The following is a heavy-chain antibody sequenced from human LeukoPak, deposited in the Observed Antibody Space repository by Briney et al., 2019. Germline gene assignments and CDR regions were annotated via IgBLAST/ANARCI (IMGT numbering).Heavy chain of an antibody. V-gene: IGHV4-31*01. D-gene: IGHD3-3*01. CDR3: ARAPFGVGGNDY. CDR1: VGSISRGGYF. CDR2: IYYSVST. Sequence: TLSLTCTVSVGSISRGGYFWRWIRQHPGKGLEWIGYIYYSVSTYYNPSLHSLVTISVDTSKNQFSLKLSSVTAADTAGYNCARAPFGVGGNDYWGQRTLVSVSS. J-gene: IGHJ4*02.